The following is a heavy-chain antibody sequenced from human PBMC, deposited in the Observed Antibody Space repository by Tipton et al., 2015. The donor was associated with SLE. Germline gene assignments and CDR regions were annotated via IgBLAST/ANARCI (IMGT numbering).Heavy chain of an antibody. Sequence: TLSLTCTVSGGSISNSRYYWGWIRQPPGKGLEWIGYIYYSGSTNYNPSLKSRVTISVDTSKNQFSLKLSSVTAADTAVYYCARWGITFGGVIVFDYWGQGTLVTVSS. CDR3: ARWGITFGGVIVFDY. CDR2: IYYSGST. V-gene: IGHV4-61*05. CDR1: GGSISNSRYY. J-gene: IGHJ4*02. D-gene: IGHD3-16*02.